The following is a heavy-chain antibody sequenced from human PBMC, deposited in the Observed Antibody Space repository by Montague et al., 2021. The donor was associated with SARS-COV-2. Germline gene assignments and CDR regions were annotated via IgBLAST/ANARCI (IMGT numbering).Heavy chain of an antibody. Sequence: SETLSLTCTVSGGSISSSSYYWGWIRQPPGKGLEWIGSIYYSGSTCYNPSLKSRVTISVDTSKNQFSLKLSSVTAADTAVYYCARLSKTGYPPLYYYYGMDVWGQGTTVTVSS. CDR2: IYYSGST. J-gene: IGHJ6*02. CDR3: ARLSKTGYPPLYYYYGMDV. V-gene: IGHV4-39*01. CDR1: GGSISSSSYY. D-gene: IGHD3-9*01.